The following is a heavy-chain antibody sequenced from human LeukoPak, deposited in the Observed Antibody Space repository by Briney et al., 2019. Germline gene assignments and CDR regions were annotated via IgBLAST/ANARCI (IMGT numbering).Heavy chain of an antibody. Sequence: PGGSLRLFCAASGFTFSSHSMNWVRQAPGKGLEWVSYISSSSSTIYYADSVKGRFTISRDNAKNSLYLQMNSLRDEDTAVYYCARDSADYDFWSGPPPGYYWGQGTLVTVSS. V-gene: IGHV3-48*02. CDR3: ARDSADYDFWSGPPPGYY. D-gene: IGHD3-3*01. J-gene: IGHJ4*02. CDR1: GFTFSSHS. CDR2: ISSSSSTI.